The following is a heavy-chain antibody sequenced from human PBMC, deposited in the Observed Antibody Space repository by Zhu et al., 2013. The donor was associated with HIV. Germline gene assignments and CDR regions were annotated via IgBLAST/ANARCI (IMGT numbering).Heavy chain of an antibody. J-gene: IGHJ6*03. CDR2: IIPIFGTA. CDR3: ARAYSSNKXYYYYYYYMNV. V-gene: IGHV1-69*01. CDR1: GGTFSSYA. D-gene: IGHD6-13*01. Sequence: QVQLVQSGAEVKKPGSSVKVSCKASGGTFSSYAISWVRQAPGQGLEWMGGIIPIFGTANCAQKFQGRVTITADESTSTAYMELSSLRSEDTAVYYCARAYSSNKXYYYYYYYMNVWGKGTTVTVSS.